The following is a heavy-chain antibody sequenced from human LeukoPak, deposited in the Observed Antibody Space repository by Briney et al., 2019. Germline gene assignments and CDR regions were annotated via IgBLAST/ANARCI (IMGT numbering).Heavy chain of an antibody. V-gene: IGHV1-18*01. CDR2: ISAYNGNT. D-gene: IGHD3-22*01. Sequence: GASVKVSCKASGYTFTNYGIIWVRQAPGQGLEWMGWISAYNGNTNYAQKLQGRVTMTTDTSTSTAYMELRSLRSDDTAVYYCARDFVSVNYYDSSGIGAFDIWGQGTMVTVSS. CDR1: GYTFTNYG. J-gene: IGHJ3*02. CDR3: ARDFVSVNYYDSSGIGAFDI.